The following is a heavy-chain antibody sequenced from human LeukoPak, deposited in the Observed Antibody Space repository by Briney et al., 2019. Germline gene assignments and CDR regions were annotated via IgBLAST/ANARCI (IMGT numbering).Heavy chain of an antibody. D-gene: IGHD1-26*01. V-gene: IGHV1-2*02. J-gene: IGHJ4*02. CDR2: INPNSGGT. CDR3: ARAGPLYSGGFLGL. CDR1: GYIFTGYY. Sequence: QVQLVQSGAEVKKPGASVKVSCKASGYIFTGYYVHWVRQAPGQGFEWMGWINPNSGGTKYAQKFQGRVTMTRDTSISTGYMELSRLRSDDTAVYYCARAGPLYSGGFLGLWGQGTLVTVSS.